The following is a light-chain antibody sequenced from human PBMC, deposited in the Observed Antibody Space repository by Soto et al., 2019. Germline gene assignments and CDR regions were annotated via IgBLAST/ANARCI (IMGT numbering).Light chain of an antibody. CDR1: HRITKS. J-gene: IGKJ4*01. Sequence: DIHMTQSPSAMSASVGDRVTITCRASHRITKSLVWFQQKPGKVPKRLIYAASSLQSGVPSRFSGSGSGTEFTLTISSLQPEDSATYYCLQYNSYPVTFGGGTKVDIK. V-gene: IGKV1-17*03. CDR3: LQYNSYPVT. CDR2: AAS.